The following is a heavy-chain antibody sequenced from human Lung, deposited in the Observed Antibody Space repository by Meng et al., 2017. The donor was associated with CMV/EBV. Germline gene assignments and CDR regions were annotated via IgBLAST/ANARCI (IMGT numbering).Heavy chain of an antibody. CDR2: IYHSGST. J-gene: IGHJ4*02. CDR3: ARADKVRFDY. Sequence: VPLQGSGPGLVKPSGTLSRTVAVSGGSMSSTNWCSWVRQPPGKGLEWIGEIYHSGSTNYNPSLKSRVSISVDKSKNQFSLKLSSVTAADTAVYYCARADKVRFDYWGQGTLVTVSS. CDR1: GGSMSSTNW. V-gene: IGHV4-4*02.